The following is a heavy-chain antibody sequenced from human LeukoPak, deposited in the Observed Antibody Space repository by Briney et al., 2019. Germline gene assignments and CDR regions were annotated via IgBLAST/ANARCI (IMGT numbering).Heavy chain of an antibody. CDR3: TRDIGGGFHDY. Sequence: GGSLRLSCAVSGFTFGSHWMAWFHQAPGKGLEWLTNISPDGRVTNYVDSIKGRFTISRDNSKNSLYLHLNSLRAEDTAFYYCTRDIGGGFHDYWGQGTLITVSS. D-gene: IGHD3-16*01. CDR1: GFTFGSHW. CDR2: ISPDGRVT. V-gene: IGHV3-7*03. J-gene: IGHJ4*02.